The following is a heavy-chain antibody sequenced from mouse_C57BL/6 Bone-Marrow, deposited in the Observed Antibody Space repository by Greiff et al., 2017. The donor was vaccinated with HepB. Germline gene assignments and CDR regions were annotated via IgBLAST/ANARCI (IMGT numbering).Heavy chain of an antibody. V-gene: IGHV1-64*01. D-gene: IGHD2-1*01. J-gene: IGHJ3*01. CDR3: ARMGGKAWFAY. CDR2: IHPNSGST. Sequence: QVQLQQPGAELVKPGASVKLSCKASGYTFTSYWMHWVKQRPGQGLEWIGMIHPNSGSTNYNEKFKSKATLTVDKSSSTAYMQLSSLTSEDSAVYYCARMGGKAWFAYWGQGTLVTVSA. CDR1: GYTFTSYW.